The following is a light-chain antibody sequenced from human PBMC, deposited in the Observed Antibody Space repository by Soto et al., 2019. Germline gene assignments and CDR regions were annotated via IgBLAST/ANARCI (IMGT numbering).Light chain of an antibody. CDR2: EVT. V-gene: IGLV2-14*01. Sequence: QSALTQPGSVSGSPGQSMTISCTGTSSDVGAYNYVSWYQQHPGKAPKLMIYEVTNRPSGVSTRFSGSKSGNTASLTISGLQAEDEADYYCCSFTSGNTAYVFGTGTKVTAL. CDR1: SSDVGAYNY. J-gene: IGLJ1*01. CDR3: CSFTSGNTAYV.